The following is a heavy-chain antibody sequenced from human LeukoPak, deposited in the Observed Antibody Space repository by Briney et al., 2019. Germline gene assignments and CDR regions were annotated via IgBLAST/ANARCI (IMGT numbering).Heavy chain of an antibody. J-gene: IGHJ4*02. V-gene: IGHV3-48*04. Sequence: PGGSLRLSCAASGFTFSSYWMSWVRQAPGKGLEWVSYISSSGSSKYYADSVKGRFTISRDNAKNSVYLQMNSLRAEDTAVYYCARRGVYYDSSGYYGYWGQGTLVTVSS. CDR2: ISSSGSSK. CDR1: GFTFSSYW. CDR3: ARRGVYYDSSGYYGY. D-gene: IGHD3-22*01.